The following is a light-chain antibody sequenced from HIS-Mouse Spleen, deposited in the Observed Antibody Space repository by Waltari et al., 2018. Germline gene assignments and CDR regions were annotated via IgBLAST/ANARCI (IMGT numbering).Light chain of an antibody. Sequence: QSALTQPASVSGSPGQSITISCTGTSSDVGGYNYVSWYQQHPGKATKPMIYDVSNRPSVVSTRFSGSKSGNTASLTISGLQAEDEADYYCSSYTSSSTEVFGGGTKLTVL. J-gene: IGLJ2*01. CDR3: SSYTSSSTEV. CDR1: SSDVGGYNY. CDR2: DVS. V-gene: IGLV2-14*03.